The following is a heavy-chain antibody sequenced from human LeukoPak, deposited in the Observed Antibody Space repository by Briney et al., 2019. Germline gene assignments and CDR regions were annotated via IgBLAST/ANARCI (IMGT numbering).Heavy chain of an antibody. J-gene: IGHJ6*02. V-gene: IGHV4-59*01. Sequence: SSETLSLTCSVSGGSMNSYYWSWIRQSPGKGLEWIGYIFYSGTTYYNPSLKSRVTISVDTSKNQFSLRLSSVTSADTAVYYCARTTTVVTPPYYGMDVWGQGTTVTVSS. CDR3: ARTTTVVTPPYYGMDV. D-gene: IGHD4-23*01. CDR1: GGSMNSYY. CDR2: IFYSGTT.